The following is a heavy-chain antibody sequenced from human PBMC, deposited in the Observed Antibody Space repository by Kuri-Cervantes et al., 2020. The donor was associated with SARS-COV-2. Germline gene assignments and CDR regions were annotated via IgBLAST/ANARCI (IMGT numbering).Heavy chain of an antibody. V-gene: IGHV3-48*02. D-gene: IGHD5-24*01. J-gene: IGHJ6*02. CDR2: ITSSSSTI. CDR3: AREGVREMYYYYYYGMDV. CDR1: GFTFSSYS. Sequence: GGSLRLSCAASGFTFSSYSMNWVRQAPGKGLEWVSYITSSSSTIYYADSVKGRFTISRDNAKNSLYLQMNSLRDEDTAVYYCAREGVREMYYYYYYGMDVWGQGTTVTVSS.